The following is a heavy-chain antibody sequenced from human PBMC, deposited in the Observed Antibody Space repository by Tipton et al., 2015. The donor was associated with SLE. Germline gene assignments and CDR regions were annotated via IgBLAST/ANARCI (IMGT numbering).Heavy chain of an antibody. CDR1: GFTFSSYS. CDR2: ISSSSSTI. D-gene: IGHD6-13*01. J-gene: IGHJ4*02. CDR3: ARPGGQSSSFFDY. Sequence: SLRLSCAASGFTFSSYSLNWVRQTPGKGPEWVSYISSSSSTIYYADSVKGRFTISRDNAKNSLYLQMNSMRAEDTAVYYCARPGGQSSSFFDYWGQGTLVTVSS. V-gene: IGHV3-48*01.